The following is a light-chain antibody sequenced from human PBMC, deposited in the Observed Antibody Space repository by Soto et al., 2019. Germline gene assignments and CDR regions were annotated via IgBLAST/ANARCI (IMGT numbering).Light chain of an antibody. CDR1: SSDVGGYNY. CDR3: TSYTSNTFVV. CDR2: EVN. V-gene: IGLV2-14*01. J-gene: IGLJ2*01. Sequence: QSVLTQPASVSGSPGQSITISCTGTSSDVGGYNYVSWYQQHPDKVPRLMIYEVNNRPSGVSNPFSGSKSGNTASLTISGLQAEDEGDYYCTSYTSNTFVVFGGGTKVTVL.